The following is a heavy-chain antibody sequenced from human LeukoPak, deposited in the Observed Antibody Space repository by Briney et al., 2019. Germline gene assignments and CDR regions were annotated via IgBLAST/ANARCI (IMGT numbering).Heavy chain of an antibody. V-gene: IGHV1-18*01. Sequence: GASVKVSCKASGYTFTTYYIGWVRQAPGQGPEWMGWISVYNGNTNYAQRLQGRVTMTTDTSTSTAYMELRSLRSDDTAVYYCAKRPRPFGGGFDYWGQGTLVSVSS. CDR1: GYTFTTYY. CDR3: AKRPRPFGGGFDY. J-gene: IGHJ4*02. D-gene: IGHD3-16*01. CDR2: ISVYNGNT.